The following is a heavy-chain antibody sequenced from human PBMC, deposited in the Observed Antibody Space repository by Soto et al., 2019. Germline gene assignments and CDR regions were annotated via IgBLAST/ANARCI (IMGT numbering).Heavy chain of an antibody. V-gene: IGHV3-66*01. J-gene: IGHJ3*02. Sequence: EVQLVESGGGLVQPGGSLRLSCAASGFTVSSNYMSWVRQAPGKGLEWVSVIYSGGSTYYADSVKGRFTISRDNPKNTLYLQMNSLRAEDTAVYYCARALLPHDAFDIWGQGTMVTVSS. CDR2: IYSGGST. CDR1: GFTVSSNY. CDR3: ARALLPHDAFDI.